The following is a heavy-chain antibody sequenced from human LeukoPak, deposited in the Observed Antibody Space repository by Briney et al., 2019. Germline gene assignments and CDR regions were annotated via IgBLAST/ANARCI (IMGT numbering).Heavy chain of an antibody. D-gene: IGHD3-3*01. CDR3: ARESGRFRFDS. CDR2: IKEDSSDK. Sequence: GGSLRLSCASSGFTFNNYWMNWVRQAPGKGLEWVANIKEDSSDKNYVDSMKGRFTISRDNAKNSLYLQMNSLRAEDRAIYYCARESGRFRFDSWGQGTLVTVSS. CDR1: GFTFNNYW. V-gene: IGHV3-7*01. J-gene: IGHJ5*01.